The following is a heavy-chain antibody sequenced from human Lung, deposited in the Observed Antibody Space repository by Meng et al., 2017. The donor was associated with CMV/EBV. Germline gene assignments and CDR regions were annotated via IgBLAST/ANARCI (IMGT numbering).Heavy chain of an antibody. CDR1: GGPISGSSYS. D-gene: IGHD5/OR15-5a*01. CDR2: VFHTGAT. Sequence: LXXTLPGGPISGSSYSWSWIRQHPGKGPEWIGYVFHTGATYYSPSLNSRLTLSLDTSKNQFSLKLSSVTAADPAAYYCARDSLYEPKYGTDVWGPGTXVTVSS. J-gene: IGHJ6*02. V-gene: IGHV4-31*03. CDR3: ARDSLYEPKYGTDV.